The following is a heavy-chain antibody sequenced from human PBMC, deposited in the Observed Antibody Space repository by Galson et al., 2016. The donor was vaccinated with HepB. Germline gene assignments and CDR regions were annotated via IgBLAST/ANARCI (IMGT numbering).Heavy chain of an antibody. J-gene: IGHJ5*02. D-gene: IGHD6-6*01. V-gene: IGHV1-69*13. CDR2: IIPIFDTA. CDR3: ARDSSSSLVTSWFDP. CDR1: GDTFSNYA. Sequence: SVKVSCKASGDTFSNYAISWVRQAPGQGLEWMGEIIPIFDTAVYAQRFQGRVTITADESTSTAYVELSSLTSADTAVYYCARDSSSSLVTSWFDPWGQGTLVTVSS.